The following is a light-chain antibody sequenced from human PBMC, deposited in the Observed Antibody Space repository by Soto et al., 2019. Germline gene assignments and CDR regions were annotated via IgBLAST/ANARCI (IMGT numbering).Light chain of an antibody. V-gene: IGLV2-14*01. Sequence: QSALTQPASVSGSPGQAIAISCTGTGSDVGGYIYVSWYQLHPGKAPKLMIYEVSNRPSGVSNRFSGSKSGNTASLTISGLQAEDEADYYCSSYTSSKPLVFGGGTKLTVL. CDR3: SSYTSSKPLV. CDR1: GSDVGGYIY. CDR2: EVS. J-gene: IGLJ2*01.